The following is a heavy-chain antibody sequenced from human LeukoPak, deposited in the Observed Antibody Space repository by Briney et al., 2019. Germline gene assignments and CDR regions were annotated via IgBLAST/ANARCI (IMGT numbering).Heavy chain of an antibody. V-gene: IGHV1-46*01. CDR2: IHPSSGSA. CDR3: ARDSDSSSLADP. J-gene: IGHJ5*02. CDR1: GYTFTTYY. D-gene: IGHD6-6*01. Sequence: ASVKVSCKASGYTFTTYYIHWVRQAPGQGLEWMGIIHPSSGSAASAQKFQGRLTMTRDTTTSTVYMELSSPTSEDTAVYYCARDSDSSSLADPWGQGTLVTVSS.